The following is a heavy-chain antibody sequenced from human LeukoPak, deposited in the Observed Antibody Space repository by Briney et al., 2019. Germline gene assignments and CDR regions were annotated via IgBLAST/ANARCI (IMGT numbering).Heavy chain of an antibody. D-gene: IGHD2-21*01. V-gene: IGHV1-69*05. CDR2: TIPIFGTA. J-gene: IGHJ4*02. CDR1: GGTFSSYA. CDR3: ARVFARSGEIGESYYYY. Sequence: ASVKVSCKASGGTFSSYAINWVRQAPGQGLKWMGGTIPIFGTANYAQKFQGRVAITTDESTSTAYMELSSLRSEDTAVYYCARVFARSGEIGESYYYYWGQGTLVTVSS.